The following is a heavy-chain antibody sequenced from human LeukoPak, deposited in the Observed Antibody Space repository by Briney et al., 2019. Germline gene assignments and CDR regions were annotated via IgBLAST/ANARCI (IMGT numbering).Heavy chain of an antibody. V-gene: IGHV1-18*01. J-gene: IGHJ4*02. CDR2: ISGYNGDT. Sequence: RASVKVSCKTSGYTFTDYGITWVRQAPGQGLEWLGWISGYNGDTNYARKLQGRVTMTTDTSTSTAYMELRSLRSDDTAVYYCARGGGDSSSWYELTGVDYWGQGTLVTVSS. D-gene: IGHD6-13*01. CDR3: ARGGGDSSSWYELTGVDY. CDR1: GYTFTDYG.